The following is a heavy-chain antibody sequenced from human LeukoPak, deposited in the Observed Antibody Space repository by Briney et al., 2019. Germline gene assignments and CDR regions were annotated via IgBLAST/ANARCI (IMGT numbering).Heavy chain of an antibody. Sequence: KPSETLSLTCTVSGGSISSYYWSWTRQPAGKGLEWIGRIYTTGSTNFNPSLKSRVTMSVDTSKNQFSLKLTSVTAADTAVYYCARDPLHYFDSSGYYHSDFWGQGTLVTVSS. CDR1: GGSISSYY. J-gene: IGHJ4*02. V-gene: IGHV4-4*07. D-gene: IGHD3-22*01. CDR3: ARDPLHYFDSSGYYHSDF. CDR2: IYTTGST.